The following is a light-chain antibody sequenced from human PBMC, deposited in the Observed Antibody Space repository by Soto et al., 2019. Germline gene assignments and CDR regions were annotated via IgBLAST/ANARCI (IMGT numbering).Light chain of an antibody. Sequence: HSLLTQPSSLSGSPGQSITISCTGTISDVGSYNLVSWYQQHPGKAPKLMIYEGSKRPSGVSNRFSGSKSGNTASLTISGLQAEDEADYYCCSYAGSSPTHVFGTGTKVNVL. CDR1: ISDVGSYNL. CDR3: CSYAGSSPTHV. V-gene: IGLV2-23*01. CDR2: EGS. J-gene: IGLJ1*01.